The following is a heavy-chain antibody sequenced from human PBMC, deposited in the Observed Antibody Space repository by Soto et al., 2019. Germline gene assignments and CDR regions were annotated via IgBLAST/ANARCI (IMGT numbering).Heavy chain of an antibody. V-gene: IGHV3-23*01. J-gene: IGHJ3*01. CDR1: GFIFTNYA. CDR3: VREGRGSFDF. CDR2: IGGRGNSA. Sequence: PGGSLRLSCAASGFIFTNYAMNWVRQAPGKGLEWVSVIGGRGNSAYYADSVQGRFTISRDNSKNTLSLQLSSLTADDTALYYCVREGRGSFDFRGRGTMVTVS. D-gene: IGHD5-12*01.